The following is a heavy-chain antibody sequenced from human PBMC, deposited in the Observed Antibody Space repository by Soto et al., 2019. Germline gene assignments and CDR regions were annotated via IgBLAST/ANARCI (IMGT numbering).Heavy chain of an antibody. D-gene: IGHD3-10*01. V-gene: IGHV3-73*01. CDR1: GFTFSGSA. Sequence: GGSLRLSCAASGFTFSGSAMHWVRQASGKGLEWVGRIRSKANSYATAYAASVKGRFTISRDDSKNTAYLQMNSLKTEDTAVYYCTRFRVNSYFDYWGQGTLVTVSS. CDR2: IRSKANSYAT. CDR3: TRFRVNSYFDY. J-gene: IGHJ4*02.